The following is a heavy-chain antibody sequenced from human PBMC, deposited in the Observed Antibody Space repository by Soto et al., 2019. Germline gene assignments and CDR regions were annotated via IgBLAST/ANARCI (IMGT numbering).Heavy chain of an antibody. Sequence: GGSLRLSCAVSGFIFSDVSMNWVRQAPGKGLEWVAGIGSSGGYIFYADSVKGRFTISRDNAKKSLDLQINSRRAEDTAVYYCAREKKHQSLGGRFGMDVWGQGTTVTVSS. D-gene: IGHD2-2*01. CDR3: AREKKHQSLGGRFGMDV. CDR2: IGSSGGYI. V-gene: IGHV3-21*01. CDR1: GFIFSDVS. J-gene: IGHJ6*02.